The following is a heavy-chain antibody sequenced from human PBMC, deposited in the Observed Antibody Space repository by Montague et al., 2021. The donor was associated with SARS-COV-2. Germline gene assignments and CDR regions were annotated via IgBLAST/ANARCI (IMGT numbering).Heavy chain of an antibody. CDR3: AKPGPFAFYFES. V-gene: IGHV3-23*03. CDR2: IYSGGDST. CDR1: GFSFSGYA. J-gene: IGHJ4*02. Sequence: SLRLSCAASGFSFSGYAMNWVRQAPGKGLEWISVIYSGGDSTYYADSVRGRFTISRDDSKNTLFLHLNNLSAEDTAIYYCAKPGPFAFYFESWGQGTLVTGSS. D-gene: IGHD3-10*01.